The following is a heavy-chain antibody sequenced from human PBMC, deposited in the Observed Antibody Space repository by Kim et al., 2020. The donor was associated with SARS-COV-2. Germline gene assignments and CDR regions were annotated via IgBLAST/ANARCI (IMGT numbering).Heavy chain of an antibody. V-gene: IGHV3-74*01. CDR2: T. CDR3: ARGYSYGAFDI. D-gene: IGHD5-18*01. Sequence: TSYADSWKSRSTISRDNAKNTLYLQMTSLRAEDTAVYYCARGYSYGAFDIWGQGTMVTVSS. J-gene: IGHJ3*02.